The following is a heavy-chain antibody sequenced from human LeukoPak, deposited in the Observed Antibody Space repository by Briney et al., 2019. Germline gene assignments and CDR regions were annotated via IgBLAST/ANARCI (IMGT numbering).Heavy chain of an antibody. CDR3: ARGDSNYVWGSYRSDY. CDR1: GYTFTGYY. V-gene: IGHV1-2*02. J-gene: IGHJ4*02. CDR2: INPNSGGT. Sequence: ASVKVSCKASGYTFTGYYMHWVRQAPGQGLEWMGWINPNSGGTNCAQKFQGRVTMTRDTSISTAYMELSRLRSDDTAVYYCARGDSNYVWGSYRSDYWGQGTLVTVSS. D-gene: IGHD3-16*02.